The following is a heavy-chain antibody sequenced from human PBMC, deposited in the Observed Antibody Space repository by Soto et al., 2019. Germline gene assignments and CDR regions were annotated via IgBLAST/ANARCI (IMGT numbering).Heavy chain of an antibody. D-gene: IGHD6-19*01. J-gene: IGHJ4*02. CDR1: GYSITAGGYY. CDR2: FYSSGSI. Sequence: SETLSLTCFVSGYSITAGGYYWSWIRHHPGKGLEWIGSFYSSGSIIYNPSLRSRVSISGDTSSNQFSMSLTSVTAADTARYYCARGRGLIAVAGVPHDYWGQGTLVTVSS. V-gene: IGHV4-31*03. CDR3: ARGRGLIAVAGVPHDY.